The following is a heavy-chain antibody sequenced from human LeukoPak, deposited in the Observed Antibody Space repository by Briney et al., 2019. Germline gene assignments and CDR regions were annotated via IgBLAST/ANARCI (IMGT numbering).Heavy chain of an antibody. V-gene: IGHV1-2*02. CDR3: ASLYYYDSSGYYYPFDY. J-gene: IGHJ4*02. Sequence: GASVKVSCKASGYTFTGYYMHWVRQAPGQGLEWMGWINPNSGGTNYAQKFQGRVTMTRDTSISTAYMELSRLRSDDTAVYYCASLYYYDSSGYYYPFDYWGQGTLSPSPQ. CDR2: INPNSGGT. D-gene: IGHD3-22*01. CDR1: GYTFTGYY.